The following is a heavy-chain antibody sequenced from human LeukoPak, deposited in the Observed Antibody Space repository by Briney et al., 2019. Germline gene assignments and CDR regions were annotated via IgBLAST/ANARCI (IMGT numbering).Heavy chain of an antibody. CDR2: ISYDGSNK. CDR1: GFTFSSYG. V-gene: IGHV3-30*18. CDR3: AKSRRPYSGYDFHY. J-gene: IGHJ4*02. Sequence: GGSPRLSCAASGFTFSSYGMHWVRQAPGKGLEWVAVISYDGSNKYYADSVKGRFTISRDNSKNTLYLQMNSLRAEDTAVYYCAKSRRPYSGYDFHYWGQGTLVTVSS. D-gene: IGHD5-12*01.